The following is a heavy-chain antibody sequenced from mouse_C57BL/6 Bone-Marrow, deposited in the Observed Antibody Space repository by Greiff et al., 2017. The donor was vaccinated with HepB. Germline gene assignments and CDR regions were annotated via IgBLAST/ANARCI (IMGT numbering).Heavy chain of an antibody. CDR3: ARKGDYYGSSYWYFDV. CDR1: GFTFSDYG. Sequence: EVKLVESGGGLVQPGGSLKLSCAASGFTFSDYGMAWVRQARRKGPEWVAFISNLAYSIYYADTVTGRFTISRENAKNTLYLEMSSLRSEDTAMYYCARKGDYYGSSYWYFDVWGTGTTVTVSS. V-gene: IGHV5-15*01. CDR2: ISNLAYSI. D-gene: IGHD1-1*01. J-gene: IGHJ1*03.